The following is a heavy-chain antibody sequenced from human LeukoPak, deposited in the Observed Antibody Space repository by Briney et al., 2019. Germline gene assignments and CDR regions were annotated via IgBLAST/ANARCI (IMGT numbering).Heavy chain of an antibody. Sequence: PSETLSLTCTVSGGSINSRSDYWGWIRQPPGKGLEWIGSIYYSGSTHHNPSLKSRVTMSIDTSKNQFSLKLSSVTAADTAVYYCARRPGEYGGNDFDYWGQGTLVTVSS. CDR1: GGSINSRSDY. CDR2: IYYSGST. J-gene: IGHJ4*02. V-gene: IGHV4-39*01. CDR3: ARRPGEYGGNDFDY. D-gene: IGHD4/OR15-4a*01.